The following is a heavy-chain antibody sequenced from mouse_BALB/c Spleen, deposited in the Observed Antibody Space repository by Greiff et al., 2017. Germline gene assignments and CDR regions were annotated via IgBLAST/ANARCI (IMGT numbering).Heavy chain of an antibody. CDR2: ISSGGST. CDR3: ARKYGNYYFDY. D-gene: IGHD2-10*02. Sequence: EVHLVESGGDLVKPGGSLKLSCAASGFTFSSYGMSWVRQTPDKRLEWVATISSGGSTYYPDSVKGRFTISRDNARNILYLQMSSLRSEDTAMYYCARKYGNYYFDYWGQGTTLTVSS. J-gene: IGHJ2*01. CDR1: GFTFSSYG. V-gene: IGHV5-6-5*01.